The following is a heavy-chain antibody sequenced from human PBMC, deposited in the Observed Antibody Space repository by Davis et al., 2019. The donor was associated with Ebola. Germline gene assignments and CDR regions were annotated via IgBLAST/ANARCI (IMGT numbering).Heavy chain of an antibody. CDR3: ARGYYDGRGWFDP. D-gene: IGHD3-3*01. CDR1: DGSISSSSYY. J-gene: IGHJ5*02. V-gene: IGHV4-39*07. Sequence: MPSETLSLTCTVSDGSISSSSYYWGWIRQPPGKGLEWIGSTYYSGSTYYNPSLKSRVTISVDTSKNQFSLKLSSVTAADTAVYYCARGYYDGRGWFDPWGQGTLVTVSS. CDR2: TYYSGST.